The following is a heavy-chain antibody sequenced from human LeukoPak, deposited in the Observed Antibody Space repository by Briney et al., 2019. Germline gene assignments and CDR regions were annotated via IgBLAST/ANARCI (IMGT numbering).Heavy chain of an antibody. CDR2: INGNGGRT. V-gene: IGHV3-20*04. CDR3: ARAFKYSMSGYFFDY. Sequence: PGGSMRLSCAASGLTFDDYDMSWVRQAPGKGLEWVSGINGNGGRTGYADSVKGRFTISRDNAKNSLYLQMNSLRAEDTALYYCARAFKYSMSGYFFDYWGQGTLVTVSS. J-gene: IGHJ4*02. CDR1: GLTFDDYD. D-gene: IGHD2-21*01.